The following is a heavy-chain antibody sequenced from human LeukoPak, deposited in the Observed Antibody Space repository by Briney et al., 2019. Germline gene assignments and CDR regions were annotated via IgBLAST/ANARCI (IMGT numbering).Heavy chain of an antibody. J-gene: IGHJ6*02. D-gene: IGHD2-2*01. CDR2: IYYSGST. CDR3: ARGVVVPAAKTYYYYGMDV. Sequence: SETLSLTCTVSGGSISSHYWSWIRQPPGKGLEWIGYIYYSGSTNYNPSLKSRVTISVDRSKNQFSLKLSSVTAADTAVYYCARGVVVPAAKTYYYYGMDVWGQGTTVTVSS. CDR1: GGSISSHY. V-gene: IGHV4-59*11.